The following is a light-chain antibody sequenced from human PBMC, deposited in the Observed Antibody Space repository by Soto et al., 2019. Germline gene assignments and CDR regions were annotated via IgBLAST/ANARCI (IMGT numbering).Light chain of an antibody. CDR2: GAS. Sequence: EIVLTQSPGTLSLSPGERATLSCRASQSVSSSYLAWYQQKPGQAPRLLIYGASSRATGIPDRFSGSGSGTDFTLTIRRLEPEDFAVYYCQQYGSSLWRFGQGTKVEIK. J-gene: IGKJ1*01. V-gene: IGKV3-20*01. CDR1: QSVSSSY. CDR3: QQYGSSLWR.